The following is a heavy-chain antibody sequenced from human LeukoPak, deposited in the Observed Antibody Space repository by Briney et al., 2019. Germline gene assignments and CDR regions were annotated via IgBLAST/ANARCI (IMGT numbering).Heavy chain of an antibody. CDR2: INHSGST. Sequence: SETLSLTCAVYGGSFSGYYWSWIRQPPGKGLEWIGEINHSGSTNYNPSLKSRVTISVDTSKNQLSLKLSSVTAADTAVYYCAREETNCSSTSCYSGWFDPWGQGTLVTVSS. CDR3: AREETNCSSTSCYSGWFDP. D-gene: IGHD2-2*01. J-gene: IGHJ5*02. CDR1: GGSFSGYY. V-gene: IGHV4-34*01.